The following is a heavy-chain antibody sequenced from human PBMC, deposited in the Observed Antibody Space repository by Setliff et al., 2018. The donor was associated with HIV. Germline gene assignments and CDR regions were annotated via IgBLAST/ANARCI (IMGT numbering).Heavy chain of an antibody. J-gene: IGHJ4*02. Sequence: PSETLSLTCRVSGYSIISGDYWGWIRQPPGKGLEWIGSIYRTGSTYYNPSLKSRITISVDTSKNQFSLKLSSVTAADTAVYYCARYSPRGYTLTGPYWGQGTLVTVSS. CDR3: ARYSPRGYTLTGPY. D-gene: IGHD6-25*01. V-gene: IGHV4-38-2*01. CDR2: IYRTGST. CDR1: GYSIISGDY.